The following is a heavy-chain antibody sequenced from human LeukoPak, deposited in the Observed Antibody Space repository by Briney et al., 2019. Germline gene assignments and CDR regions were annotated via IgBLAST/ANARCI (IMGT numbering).Heavy chain of an antibody. CDR2: IYYSGST. D-gene: IGHD5-24*01. J-gene: IGHJ4*02. CDR1: GGSISSGGYY. Sequence: SETLSLTCTVSGGSISSGGYYWSWIRQYPGTGLEWIGYIYYSGSTYYNPSLKSRVTISVDTSKNQFSLKLSSVTAADTAVYYCARGVSRDGYIYWGQGTLVTVSS. V-gene: IGHV4-31*03. CDR3: ARGVSRDGYIY.